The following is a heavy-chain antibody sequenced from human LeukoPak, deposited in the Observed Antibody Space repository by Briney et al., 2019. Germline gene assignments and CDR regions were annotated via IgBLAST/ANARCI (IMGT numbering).Heavy chain of an antibody. V-gene: IGHV3-23*01. CDR3: ATRPGYRAFDY. J-gene: IGHJ4*02. D-gene: IGHD1-1*01. CDR1: GFTFSNYG. CDR2: ISDSGGKT. Sequence: GGSLRLSCAASGFTFSNYGMNWVRQAPGKGLEWVSVISDSGGKTHYADSVKGRFTTSRDNSKNTLYLQMNSLRLEDTAVYYCATRPGYRAFDYWGQGTLVTVSS.